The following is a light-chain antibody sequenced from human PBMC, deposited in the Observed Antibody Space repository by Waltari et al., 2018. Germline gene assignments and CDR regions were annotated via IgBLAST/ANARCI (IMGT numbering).Light chain of an antibody. CDR2: KVS. CDR1: HSLEYIDANIS. J-gene: IGKJ3*01. V-gene: IGKV2-30*01. Sequence: DVVLTQSPLSLPVTLGQSASISCRSSHSLEYIDANISLNWFQQRPGQSPRRLIYKVSHRDSGVPGRFSGSGSGTEFTLTINRVEADDVAIYYCMQGTHWPPVTFGPGTKVVI. CDR3: MQGTHWPPVT.